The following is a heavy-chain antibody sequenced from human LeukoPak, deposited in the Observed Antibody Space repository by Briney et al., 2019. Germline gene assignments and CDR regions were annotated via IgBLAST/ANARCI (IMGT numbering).Heavy chain of an antibody. CDR3: AFEIGRSQGAFDI. Sequence: PGRSLRLSCAASGFTFSKYAMHWLRQTPGKGLEWVAAIWNDGSDENYADSVKGRFTISSDNSKNTLYLQMNSLRAEDTAVYYCAFEIGRSQGAFDIWGQGTMITVSS. CDR2: IWNDGSDE. CDR1: GFTFSKYA. D-gene: IGHD1-26*01. V-gene: IGHV3-33*01. J-gene: IGHJ3*02.